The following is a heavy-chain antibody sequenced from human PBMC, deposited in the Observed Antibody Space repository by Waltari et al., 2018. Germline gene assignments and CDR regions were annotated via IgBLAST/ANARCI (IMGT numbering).Heavy chain of an antibody. CDR1: GGSVSSYY. Sequence: QVQLPESGPGLVKPSDTLSVTCTVAGGSVSSYYWSGSRQPAGKGLEWIGRIYTSGSNNYNPSLKSRVTMSVDTSKTQFSLNLSSVTAADTAVYYCARVDEGWFDPWGQGTLVTVSS. J-gene: IGHJ5*02. CDR3: ARVDEGWFDP. CDR2: IYTSGSN. V-gene: IGHV4-4*07.